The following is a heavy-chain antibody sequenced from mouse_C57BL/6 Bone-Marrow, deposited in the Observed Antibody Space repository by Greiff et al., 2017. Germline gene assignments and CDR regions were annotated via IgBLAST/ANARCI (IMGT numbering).Heavy chain of an antibody. CDR3: ARSAYGNPYYYAMDY. Sequence: QVQLQQSGAELARPGASVKLSCKASGYTFTGYGISWVKQRTGQGLEWIGEIYPRSGNTYYNEKFKGKATLTADKSSSTAYMELRSLTSEDSAVYFCARSAYGNPYYYAMDYWGQGTSVTVSS. J-gene: IGHJ4*01. D-gene: IGHD2-1*01. CDR2: IYPRSGNT. CDR1: GYTFTGYG. V-gene: IGHV1-81*01.